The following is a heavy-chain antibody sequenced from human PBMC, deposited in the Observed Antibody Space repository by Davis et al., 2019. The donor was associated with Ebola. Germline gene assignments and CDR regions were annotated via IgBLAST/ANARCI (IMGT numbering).Heavy chain of an antibody. CDR2: INHSGST. D-gene: IGHD1-26*01. CDR3: ARGGSLYLLSGRWFDP. V-gene: IGHV4-34*01. Sequence: SETLSLTCAVYGGSFSGYYWSWIRQPPGKGLEWIGEINHSGSTNHNPSLKSRVTISVDTSKNQFSLKLSSVTAADTAVYYCARGGSLYLLSGRWFDPWGQGTLVTVSS. J-gene: IGHJ5*02. CDR1: GGSFSGYY.